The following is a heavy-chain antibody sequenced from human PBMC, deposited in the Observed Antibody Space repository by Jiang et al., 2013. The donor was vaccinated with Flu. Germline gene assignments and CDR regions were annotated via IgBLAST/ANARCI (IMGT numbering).Heavy chain of an antibody. CDR1: GYSFSNYW. CDR2: LYPADSDT. J-gene: IGHJ4*02. Sequence: GAEVKKPGESLKISCKVSGYSFSNYWIGWVRQMPGKGLEWMGILYPADSDTRYGPSFLGQVTISADRSISTAYLQWSSLKASDTAMYYCARQNEASSITLDYWGQGTLVTVSS. D-gene: IGHD1-1*01. CDR3: ARQNEASSITLDY. V-gene: IGHV5-51*01.